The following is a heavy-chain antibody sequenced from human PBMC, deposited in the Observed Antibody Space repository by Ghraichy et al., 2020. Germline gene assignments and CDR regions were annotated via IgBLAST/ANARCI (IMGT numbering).Heavy chain of an antibody. CDR3: AKYSSHWWNDVLDI. CDR1: GFTFSSYA. J-gene: IGHJ3*02. D-gene: IGHD2-8*02. Sequence: GGSLRLSCAASGFTFSSYAMGWVRQAPGKGLEWVSAITGSGDNTQYADSVKGRFTFSRDNSKNTLYLQLSSLRAEDTAVYYCAKYSSHWWNDVLDIWGQVTMVTVSS. V-gene: IGHV3-23*01. CDR2: ITGSGDNT.